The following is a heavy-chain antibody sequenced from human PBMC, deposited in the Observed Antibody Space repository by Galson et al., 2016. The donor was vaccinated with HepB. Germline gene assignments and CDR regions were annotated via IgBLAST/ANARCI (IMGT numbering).Heavy chain of an antibody. Sequence: SLRLSCAASAFTFRSHAMTWVRQAPGKGLEWVSSLASDGSTYYADSVKGRFTISRDNSKNTLYLQMNSLRAEDTAVYYCAKGSRRGFLEWLPRMERYYYGMDVWGQGTTVTVSS. J-gene: IGHJ6*02. D-gene: IGHD3-3*01. CDR3: AKGSRRGFLEWLPRMERYYYGMDV. CDR2: LASDGST. V-gene: IGHV3-23*01. CDR1: AFTFRSHA.